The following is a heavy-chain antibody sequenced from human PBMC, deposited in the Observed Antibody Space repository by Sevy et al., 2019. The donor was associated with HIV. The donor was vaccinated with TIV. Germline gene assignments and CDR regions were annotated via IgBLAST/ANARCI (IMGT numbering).Heavy chain of an antibody. V-gene: IGHV4-39*01. D-gene: IGHD4-17*01. CDR2: FDYAGTT. CDR1: GGSIRSTSYY. CDR3: ARYVRGDYAGGFDS. J-gene: IGHJ5*01. Sequence: ETLSLTCSVSGGSIRSTSYYWGWIRQPPGKGLEWIASFDYAGTTYYTPALKCRVTISGDMSKNQFSLKLKSVTVADTADYYCARYVRGDYAGGFDSWGQGTLVTVSS.